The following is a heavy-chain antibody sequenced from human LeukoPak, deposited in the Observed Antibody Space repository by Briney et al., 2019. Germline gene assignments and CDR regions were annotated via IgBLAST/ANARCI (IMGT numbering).Heavy chain of an antibody. CDR2: IIPIFGIA. CDR1: GGTFSSYA. V-gene: IGHV1-69*04. Sequence: SVKVSCKASGGTFSSYAISWVRQAPGQGLEWMGRIIPIFGIANYAQKFQGRVTTTADKSTSTAYMELSSLRSEDTAVYYCARSEAGTTSDYWGQGTLVTVSS. J-gene: IGHJ4*02. CDR3: ARSEAGTTSDY. D-gene: IGHD1-1*01.